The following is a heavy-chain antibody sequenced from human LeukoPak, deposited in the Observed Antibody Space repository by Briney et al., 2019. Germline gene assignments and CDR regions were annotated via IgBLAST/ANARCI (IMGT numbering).Heavy chain of an antibody. J-gene: IGHJ3*02. Sequence: GGSLKLSCAASGFTFSSYAMSWVRQAPGKGLEWVSAISGSGGSTYYADSVKGRFTISRDNSKNTLYLQMNSLRAEDTAVYYCAKNRVGATYNGAFDIWGQGTMVTVSS. CDR2: ISGSGGST. CDR1: GFTFSSYA. D-gene: IGHD1-26*01. V-gene: IGHV3-23*01. CDR3: AKNRVGATYNGAFDI.